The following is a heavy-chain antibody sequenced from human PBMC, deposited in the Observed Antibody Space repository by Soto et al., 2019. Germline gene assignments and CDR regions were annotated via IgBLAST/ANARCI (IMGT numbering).Heavy chain of an antibody. V-gene: IGHV1-18*01. J-gene: IGHJ6*02. Sequence: ASVKVSCKASGYTFSNYGIHWVRQAPGQGLEWMGWISAYNGDTNFAQKVQGRLTMATDTSTTTAYVELRSLRSDDTAVYYCATSPSNLYGMDVWGQGTTVTVSS. CDR1: GYTFSNYG. CDR2: ISAYNGDT. CDR3: ATSPSNLYGMDV.